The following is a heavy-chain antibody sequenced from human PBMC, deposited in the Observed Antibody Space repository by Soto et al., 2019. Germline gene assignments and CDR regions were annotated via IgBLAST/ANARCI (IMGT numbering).Heavy chain of an antibody. CDR3: ARQVDGSYSDY. D-gene: IGHD6-19*01. J-gene: IGHJ4*02. CDR2: IYYTGST. Sequence: PSETLSLTCTFSGGSISSYYWSWIRQPPGKGLEYIGYIYYTGSTNYNPSLKSRVSTSVDTSKNQFSLKLTSVTAADTALYYCARQVDGSYSDYWGQGTLVTVSS. CDR1: GGSISSYY. V-gene: IGHV4-59*08.